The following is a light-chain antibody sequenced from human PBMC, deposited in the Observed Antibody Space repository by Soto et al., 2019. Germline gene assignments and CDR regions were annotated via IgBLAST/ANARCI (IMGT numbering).Light chain of an antibody. CDR2: GAS. Sequence: EIVMTQSPATLSVSPGERATLSCRASQSVSSNLGWYQQRPGQAPRLLIYGASTRATGIPARFSGSGSGTEFTLTISSLQSEDSAVYYCQQYNNWPPWTFGQGTKVEIK. J-gene: IGKJ1*01. CDR1: QSVSSN. CDR3: QQYNNWPPWT. V-gene: IGKV3-15*01.